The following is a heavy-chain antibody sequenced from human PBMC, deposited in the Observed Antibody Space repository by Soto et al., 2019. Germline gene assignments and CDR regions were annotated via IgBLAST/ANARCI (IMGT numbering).Heavy chain of an antibody. CDR1: GFTFSSYG. J-gene: IGHJ6*02. Sequence: GGSLRLSCAASGFTFSSYGMHWVRQAPGKGLEWVAVIWYDGSNKYYADSVKGRFTISRDNSKNTLYLQMNSLRAEDTAVYYWARQDHYCINNKCHGIPIDYNYYGMDVWGQSTTVTASS. D-gene: IGHD2-15*01. CDR2: IWYDGSNK. V-gene: IGHV3-33*01. CDR3: ARQDHYCINNKCHGIPIDYNYYGMDV.